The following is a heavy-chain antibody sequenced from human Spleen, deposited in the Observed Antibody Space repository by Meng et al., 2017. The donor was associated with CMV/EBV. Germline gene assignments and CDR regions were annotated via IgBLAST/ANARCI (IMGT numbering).Heavy chain of an antibody. CDR2: IAVGGGNA. V-gene: IGHV1-58*01. Sequence: SVKVSCKASGFTFSSSAVQWVRQARGQRLEWIGWIAVGGGNADYAQKFQERVTITRDMSTSTAYMELSSLRSEDTAVSYCAAEYEYSSSYWYFDVWGRGTLVTVSS. J-gene: IGHJ2*01. CDR1: GFTFSSSA. D-gene: IGHD6-6*01. CDR3: AAEYEYSSSYWYFDV.